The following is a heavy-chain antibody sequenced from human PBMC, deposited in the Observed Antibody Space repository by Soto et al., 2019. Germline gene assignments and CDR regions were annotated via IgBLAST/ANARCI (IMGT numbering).Heavy chain of an antibody. CDR1: GGTFSSSA. CDR3: PTERPWRGKTV. V-gene: IGHV1-69*06. CDR2: IIPVFGTA. J-gene: IGHJ6*02. Sequence: QVQLVQSGAEVKKPGSSVKVSCKASGGTFSSSAISWVRQAPGQGLEWMGAIIPVFGTANYAQKFQGRVTITTDIPTITAYMELISLRSEDTAVNYCPTERPWRGKTVGGQWTTFTVSS. D-gene: IGHD3-3*01.